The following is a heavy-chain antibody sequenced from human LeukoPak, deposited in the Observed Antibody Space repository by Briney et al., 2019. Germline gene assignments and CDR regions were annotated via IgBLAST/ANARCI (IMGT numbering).Heavy chain of an antibody. CDR3: AREGGGSYYDPSYFDY. J-gene: IGHJ4*02. CDR2: IYYSGST. CDR1: GGSISSSSYY. D-gene: IGHD1-26*01. V-gene: IGHV4-39*02. Sequence: SETLSLTCTVSGGSISSSSYYWGWIRQPPGKGLEWIGSIYYSGSTYYNPSLKSRVTISVDTSKNQFSLKLSSVTAADTAVYYCAREGGGSYYDPSYFDYWGQGTLVTVSS.